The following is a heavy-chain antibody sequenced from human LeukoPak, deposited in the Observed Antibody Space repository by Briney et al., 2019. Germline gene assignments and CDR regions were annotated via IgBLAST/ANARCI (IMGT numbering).Heavy chain of an antibody. J-gene: IGHJ4*02. CDR2: ISGSGGST. Sequence: GWSPRLSCAASGCTFSSYAMSWVRQAPGKGLEGVSAISGSGGSTYYADSVKGRFTISRDNSKNTLYLQMNSLRAEDTDVYYCANLPRNSHFYYFDYWGQGTLVTVSS. CDR1: GCTFSSYA. D-gene: IGHD4-11*01. CDR3: ANLPRNSHFYYFDY. V-gene: IGHV3-23*01.